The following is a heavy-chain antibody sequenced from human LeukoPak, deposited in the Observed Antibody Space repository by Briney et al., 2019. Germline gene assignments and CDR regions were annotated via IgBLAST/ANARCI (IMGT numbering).Heavy chain of an antibody. CDR2: IIPILGIA. CDR1: EGTFSSYT. CDR3: ATGGCTNGVCFDAFDI. Sequence: GASVKVSGKASEGTFSSYTISWVRQAPGQGLEWMGRIIPILGIANYAQKFQGRVTITADKSTSTAYMELSSLRSEDTAVYYCATGGCTNGVCFDAFDIWGQGTMVTVSS. J-gene: IGHJ3*02. V-gene: IGHV1-69*02. D-gene: IGHD2-8*01.